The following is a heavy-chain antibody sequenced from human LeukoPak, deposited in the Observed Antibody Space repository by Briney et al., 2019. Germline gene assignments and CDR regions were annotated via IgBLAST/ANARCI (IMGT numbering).Heavy chain of an antibody. CDR1: GCSISSYY. CDR3: AGHHPRNTVDF. CDR2: ISDIGSI. Sequence: PSETLSLTCTVSGCSISSYYWSWIRQPPGKGLEWIAYISDIGSINYNPSLTSRVTISLDTSKNQFSLKLSSVTAADTAVYYCAGHHPRNTVDFWGQGTLVTVSS. J-gene: IGHJ4*02. V-gene: IGHV4-59*08. D-gene: IGHD2/OR15-2a*01.